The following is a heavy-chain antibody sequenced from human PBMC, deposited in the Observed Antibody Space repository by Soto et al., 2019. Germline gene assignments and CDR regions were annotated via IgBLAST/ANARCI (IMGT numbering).Heavy chain of an antibody. CDR1: GFTFSSYG. Sequence: QVPLVESGGGVVQPGRSLRLSCAASGFTFSSYGMHWVRQAPGKGLEWVAVISYDGSNKYYADSVKGRFTISRDNSKNTLYLQMNSLRAEDTAVYYCAKDLDGSGSYYEQRYYYGMDVWGQGTTVTVSS. V-gene: IGHV3-30*18. D-gene: IGHD3-10*01. CDR2: ISYDGSNK. CDR3: AKDLDGSGSYYEQRYYYGMDV. J-gene: IGHJ6*02.